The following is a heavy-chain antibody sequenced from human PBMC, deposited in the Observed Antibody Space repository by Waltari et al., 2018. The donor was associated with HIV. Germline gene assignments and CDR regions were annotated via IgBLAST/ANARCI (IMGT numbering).Heavy chain of an antibody. CDR3: ARGQTTVTLFDY. V-gene: IGHV4-34*01. J-gene: IGHJ4*02. Sequence: RQPPGKGLEWIGEINHSGSTNYNPSLKSRVTISVDTSKNQFSLKLSSVTAADTAVYYCARGQTTVTLFDYWGQGTLVTVSS. CDR2: INHSGST. D-gene: IGHD4-17*01.